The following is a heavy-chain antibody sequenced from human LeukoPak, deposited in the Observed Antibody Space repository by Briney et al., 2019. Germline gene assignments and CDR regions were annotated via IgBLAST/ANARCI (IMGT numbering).Heavy chain of an antibody. CDR2: INHSGST. D-gene: IGHD3-22*01. Sequence: SETLSLTCAVYGGSFSGYYWSWIRRPPGKGLEWIGEINHSGSTNYNPSLKSRVTISVDTSKNQFSLKLSSVTAADTAVYYCAREEYYDSSGYYDYWGQGTLVTVSS. V-gene: IGHV4-34*01. J-gene: IGHJ4*02. CDR1: GGSFSGYY. CDR3: AREEYYDSSGYYDY.